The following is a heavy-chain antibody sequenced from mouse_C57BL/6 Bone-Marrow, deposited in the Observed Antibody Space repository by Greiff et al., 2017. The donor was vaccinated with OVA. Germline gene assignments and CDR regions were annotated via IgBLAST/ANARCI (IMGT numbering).Heavy chain of an antibody. V-gene: IGHV1-81*01. J-gene: IGHJ3*01. Sequence: VQLKESGAELARPGASVKLSCKASGYTFTSYGISWVKQRTGQGLEWIGEIYPRSGNTYYNEKFKGKATLTADKSSSTAYMELRSLTSEDSAVYFCARLGGSSPAWFAYWGQGTLVTVSA. CDR2: IYPRSGNT. D-gene: IGHD1-1*01. CDR3: ARLGGSSPAWFAY. CDR1: GYTFTSYG.